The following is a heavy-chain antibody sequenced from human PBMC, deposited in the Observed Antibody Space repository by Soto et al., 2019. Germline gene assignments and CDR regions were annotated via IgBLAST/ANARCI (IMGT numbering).Heavy chain of an antibody. CDR1: GYTFSTSG. J-gene: IGHJ6*02. V-gene: IGHV1-18*01. CDR3: ARAGAAPYYYYGMAV. D-gene: IGHD2-15*01. CDR2: ISTYNGDT. Sequence: QVQLVQSGAEVRKTGASVKVSCKASGYTFSTSGMSWLRQAPGQGLEWMGWISTYNGDTNDALKFQDRVTMTSDTSTSTVYMELRSLRSDDTAVYYCARAGAAPYYYYGMAVWGQGTRVTVSS.